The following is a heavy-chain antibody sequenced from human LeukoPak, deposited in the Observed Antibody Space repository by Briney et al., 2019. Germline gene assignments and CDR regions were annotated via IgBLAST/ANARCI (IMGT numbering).Heavy chain of an antibody. V-gene: IGHV3-48*03. CDR2: ISSRGTTI. J-gene: IGHJ6*02. D-gene: IGHD2-15*01. Sequence: GGSLRLSCAVSGFTFSSYELNWVRQAPGKGLEWVSYISSRGTTIYYVDSVKGRFTISRDNAKNSLYLQMNSLRAEDTALYYCARVRSGLHMDVWGQGTTVTVSS. CDR1: GFTFSSYE. CDR3: ARVRSGLHMDV.